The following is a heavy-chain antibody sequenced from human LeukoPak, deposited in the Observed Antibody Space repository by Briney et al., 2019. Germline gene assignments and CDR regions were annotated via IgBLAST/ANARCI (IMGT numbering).Heavy chain of an antibody. D-gene: IGHD3-9*01. CDR2: IYYSGST. Sequence: SETLSLTCTVSGGSISSSSYYWGWIRQPPGKGLEWIGSIYYSGSTYYNPSLKSRVTISVDTSKNQFSLKLSSVTAADTAVYYCARQYYDILTGHSRGAFDIWGQGTMVTVSS. CDR1: GGSISSSSYY. CDR3: ARQYYDILTGHSRGAFDI. J-gene: IGHJ3*02. V-gene: IGHV4-39*01.